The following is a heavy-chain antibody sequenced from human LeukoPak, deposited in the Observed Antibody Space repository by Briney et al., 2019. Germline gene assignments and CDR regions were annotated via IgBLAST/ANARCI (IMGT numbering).Heavy chain of an antibody. CDR2: IYPGDSDT. CDR1: GYSXTSYW. V-gene: IGHV5-51*01. Sequence: GYSXTSYWIGWVRQLPGKGLEWMGIIYPGDSDTRYSPSFQGQVTISADKSISTAYLQWSSLKASDTAMYSXXXXXXXXXXXXXXXXXDPWGQXTXVTVSS. J-gene: IGHJ5*02. CDR3: XXXXXXXXXXXXXXXXDP.